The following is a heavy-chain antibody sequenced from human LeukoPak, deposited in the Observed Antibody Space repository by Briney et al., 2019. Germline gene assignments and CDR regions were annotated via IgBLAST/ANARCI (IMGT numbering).Heavy chain of an antibody. V-gene: IGHV3-74*01. D-gene: IGHD2-15*01. CDR3: ARELPFDY. J-gene: IGHJ4*02. Sequence: GGSLRLSCAASGFTFSNYWMHWVRQAPGKGLVWVSRIKSDGSRTDYADSVKGRFTIPRDNAKNTLYLQMNSLRAEDTAVYYCARELPFDYWGQGTLVTVSS. CDR1: GFTFSNYW. CDR2: IKSDGSRT.